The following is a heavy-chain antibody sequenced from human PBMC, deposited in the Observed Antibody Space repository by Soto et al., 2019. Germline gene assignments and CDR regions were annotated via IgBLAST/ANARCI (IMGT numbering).Heavy chain of an antibody. V-gene: IGHV1-3*01. CDR2: INAGNGNT. CDR1: GGTFGTYG. D-gene: IGHD6-13*01. J-gene: IGHJ4*02. CDR3: ARDVAAADY. Sequence: ASVKVSCKTSGGTFGTYGIGWVRQAPGQRLEWMGWINAGNGNTKYSQKFQGRVIITRDTSASTAYMELSSLRSEDTAVYYCARDVAAADYWGQGTLVTAPQ.